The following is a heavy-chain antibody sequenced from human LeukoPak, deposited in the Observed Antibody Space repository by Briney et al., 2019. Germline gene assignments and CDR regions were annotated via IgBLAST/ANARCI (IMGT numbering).Heavy chain of an antibody. J-gene: IGHJ6*03. Sequence: SETLSLTCAVYGGSFSGYYWSWIRQPPGKGLEWIGEINHSGSTNYNPSLKSRVTISVDTSKNQFSLKLSSVTAADTAVYYCARSEYNWNYLNYYYYYMDVWGQGTLVTVSS. D-gene: IGHD1-7*01. V-gene: IGHV4-34*01. CDR3: ARSEYNWNYLNYYYYYMDV. CDR2: INHSGST. CDR1: GGSFSGYY.